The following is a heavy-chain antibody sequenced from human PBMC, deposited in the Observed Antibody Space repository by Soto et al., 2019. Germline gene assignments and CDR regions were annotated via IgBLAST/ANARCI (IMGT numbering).Heavy chain of an antibody. CDR1: GFNFRSYG. CDR3: AREGGITIFGVVITYPMDV. J-gene: IGHJ6*03. CDR2: IWYDGSNK. V-gene: IGHV3-33*01. Sequence: GGSLRLSCAASGFNFRSYGIHWVRQAPGKGLEWVAVIWYDGSNKYYADSVKGRFTVSRDNSKNTLYLQMNSLRAEDTAVYYCAREGGITIFGVVITYPMDVWGKGTTVTVSS. D-gene: IGHD3-3*01.